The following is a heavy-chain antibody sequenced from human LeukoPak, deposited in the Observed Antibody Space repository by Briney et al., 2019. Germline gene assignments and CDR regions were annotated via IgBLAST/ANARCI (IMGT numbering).Heavy chain of an antibody. CDR1: AFNVSNNY. CDR2: IYSGGTT. Sequence: GGSLRLSCAASAFNVSNNYMSWVRQAPGKGLEWVSVIYSGGTTYYSDSVKGRFTISRDNSKNTLYLQMNSLRAEDTAVYYCARDGSGYGGYFDLWGQGTLVTVSS. J-gene: IGHJ4*02. CDR3: ARDGSGYGGYFDL. V-gene: IGHV3-53*01. D-gene: IGHD5-12*01.